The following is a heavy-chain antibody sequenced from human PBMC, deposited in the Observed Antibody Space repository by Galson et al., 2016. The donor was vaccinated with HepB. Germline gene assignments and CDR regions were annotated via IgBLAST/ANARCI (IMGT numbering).Heavy chain of an antibody. D-gene: IGHD2-8*02. CDR3: ARDFCTGVSCNHALGH. J-gene: IGHJ4*02. CDR2: INTGTPGDT. V-gene: IGHV1-18*01. Sequence: SVKVSCKASGYSFSSYGISWVRQAPGQGLEWMAWINTGTPGDTLYAQSLQGRLTLTTAPSTTTAYMNLRSLGSDDTAVYFWARDFCTGVSCNHALGHWGQGTLVTVSS. CDR1: GYSFSSYG.